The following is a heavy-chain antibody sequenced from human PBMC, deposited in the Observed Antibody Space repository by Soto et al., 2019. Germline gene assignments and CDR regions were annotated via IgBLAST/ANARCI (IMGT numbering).Heavy chain of an antibody. D-gene: IGHD3-9*01. V-gene: IGHV1-69*01. J-gene: IGHJ5*02. Sequence: QVQLVQSGAEVKKPGSSVKVSCKACGGTFSSYAISWVRQAPGQGLEWMGGIIPIFGTANYVQKFQGRVTIAADESMRTAYMELRSLRSEDTAVYYCGRDGSRGFYEILSGYHPPSWFDPWGQGTLVTVSS. CDR3: GRDGSRGFYEILSGYHPPSWFDP. CDR2: IIPIFGTA. CDR1: GGTFSSYA.